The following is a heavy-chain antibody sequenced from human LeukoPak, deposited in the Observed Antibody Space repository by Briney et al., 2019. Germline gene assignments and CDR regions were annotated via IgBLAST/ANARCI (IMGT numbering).Heavy chain of an antibody. D-gene: IGHD3-3*01. CDR1: GFTFSSYS. V-gene: IGHV3-21*01. CDR2: ISSSSSYI. J-gene: IGHJ4*02. Sequence: GGSLRLSCAASGFTFSSYSMNGVRQAPGKGLEWVSSISSSSSYIYYADSVKGRFTISRDNAKNSLYLQMNSLRAEDTAVYYCARTVAYDFWSGYSFDYWGQGTLVTVSS. CDR3: ARTVAYDFWSGYSFDY.